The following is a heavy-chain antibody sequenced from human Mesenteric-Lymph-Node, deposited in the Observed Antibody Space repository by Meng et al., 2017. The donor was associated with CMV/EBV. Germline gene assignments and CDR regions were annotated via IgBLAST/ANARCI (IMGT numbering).Heavy chain of an antibody. D-gene: IGHD3-22*01. J-gene: IGHJ4*02. CDR3: ARDSSGSLAFDY. V-gene: IGHV4-61*01. Sequence: SETLSLTCTVSGGSVSSVTYYWTWIRQPPGKGLEWIGYIYYSGTTKYNPSLKSRLTISVDTSKNQFSLKLSSVTAADTAVYYCARDSSGSLAFDYWGQGTLVTVSS. CDR2: IYYSGTT. CDR1: GGSVSSVTYY.